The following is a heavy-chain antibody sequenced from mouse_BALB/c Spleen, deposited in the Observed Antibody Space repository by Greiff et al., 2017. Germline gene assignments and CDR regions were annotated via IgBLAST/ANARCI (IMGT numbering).Heavy chain of an antibody. CDR1: GFNIKDYY. CDR2: IDPENGDT. Sequence: VQLKQSGAELVRSGASVKLSCTASGFNIKDYYMHWVKQRPEQGLEWIGWIDPENGDTEYAPKFQGKATMTADTSSNTAYLQLSSLTSEDTAVYYCKGDYFDYWGQGTTLTVSS. J-gene: IGHJ2*01. CDR3: KGDYFDY. V-gene: IGHV14-4*02.